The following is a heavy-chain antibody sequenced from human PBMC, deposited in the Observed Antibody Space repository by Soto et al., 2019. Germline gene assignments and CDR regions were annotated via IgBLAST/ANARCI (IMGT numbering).Heavy chain of an antibody. CDR3: ARGPPRITMTSPKPKPNAPIDY. Sequence: GGSLRLSCAASGFTFSSYGMHWVRQAPGKGLEWVAVIWYDGSNKYYAESVKGRFTISRDNSKNTLYLQMNSLRAEETAVYYCARGPPRITMTSPKPKPNAPIDYWGQGTLVTVSS. V-gene: IGHV3-33*01. CDR1: GFTFSSYG. CDR2: IWYDGSNK. J-gene: IGHJ4*02. D-gene: IGHD3-22*01.